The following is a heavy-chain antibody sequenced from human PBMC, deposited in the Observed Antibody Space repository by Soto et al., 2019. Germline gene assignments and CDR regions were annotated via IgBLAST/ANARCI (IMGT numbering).Heavy chain of an antibody. Sequence: PSEALSHTFCSSSGAISSGGYSWSWIRQPPGKGLEWIGYIYHSGSTYYNPSLKSRVTISVDRSKNQFSLKLSSVTAADTAVYYCARVPDRWGQG. V-gene: IGHV4-30-2*01. CDR2: IYHSGST. CDR1: SGAISSGGYS. D-gene: IGHD2-2*01. J-gene: IGHJ5*02. CDR3: ARVPDR.